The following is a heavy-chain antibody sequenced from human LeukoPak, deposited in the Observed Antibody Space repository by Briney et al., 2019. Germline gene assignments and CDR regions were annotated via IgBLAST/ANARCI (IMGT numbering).Heavy chain of an antibody. J-gene: IGHJ3*02. CDR1: GGTFSSYA. CDR2: IIPIFGTA. CDR3: ARGHWDIVVVPAALQAFDI. D-gene: IGHD2-2*01. V-gene: IGHV1-69*01. Sequence: SVKVSCKASGGTFSSYAISWVRQAPGQGLEWMEGIIPIFGTANYAQKFQGRVTITADESTSTAYMELSSLRSEDTAVYYCARGHWDIVVVPAALQAFDIWGQGTMVTVSS.